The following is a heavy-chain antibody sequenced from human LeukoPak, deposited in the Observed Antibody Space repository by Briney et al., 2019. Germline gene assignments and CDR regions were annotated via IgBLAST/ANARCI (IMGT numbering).Heavy chain of an antibody. CDR2: IKRDGSEK. CDR1: GFTFSSYW. CDR3: ARGGYYDFWSGYRGTVSADY. Sequence: PGGSLRLSCAASGFTFSSYWMSWVRQAPGKGLEWVANIKRDGSEKYYVDSVKGRFTISRDNAKNSLYLQMNSLRAEDTAVYYCARGGYYDFWSGYRGTVSADYWGQGTLVTVSS. J-gene: IGHJ4*02. V-gene: IGHV3-7*01. D-gene: IGHD3-3*01.